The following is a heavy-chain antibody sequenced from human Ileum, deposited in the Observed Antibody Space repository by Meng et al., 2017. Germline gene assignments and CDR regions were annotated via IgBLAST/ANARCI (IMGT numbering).Heavy chain of an antibody. V-gene: IGHV4-59*01. CDR1: GGPFSNYY. Sequence: SETLSLTCTVSGGPFSNYYWTWIRQPPGKGLEWIGYVYYSGSTKYNPSLKSRVTISVDTSKNQFSLKLSSVTVADTAIYYCAGDSSGYYWFDPWGQGTLVTVSS. J-gene: IGHJ5*02. D-gene: IGHD3-22*01. CDR3: AGDSSGYYWFDP. CDR2: VYYSGST.